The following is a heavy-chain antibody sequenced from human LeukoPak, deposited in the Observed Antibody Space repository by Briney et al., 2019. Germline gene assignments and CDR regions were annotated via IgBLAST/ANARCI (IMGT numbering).Heavy chain of an antibody. V-gene: IGHV3-49*04. CDR2: IRSRPYGGTT. D-gene: IGHD3-10*01. J-gene: IGHJ4*02. CDR3: SRQRYYYGSDY. CDR1: GFTFIDYA. Sequence: GGSLRLSCTASGFTFIDYAMSWVRQAPGKGLEWVGFIRSRPYGGTTEYAASVKGRFTISRDDSKSIAYLQMNSLKTEDTGVYYCSRQRYYYGSDYWGQGTLVTVSA.